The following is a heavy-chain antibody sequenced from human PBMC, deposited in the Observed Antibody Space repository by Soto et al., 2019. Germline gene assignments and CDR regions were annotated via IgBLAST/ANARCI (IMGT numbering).Heavy chain of an antibody. J-gene: IGHJ4*02. CDR1: GFTFSGSA. CDR2: IRSKANSYAT. Sequence: GGSLRLSCAASGFTFSGSAMHWVRQASGKGLEWVGRIRSKANSYATAYAASVKGRFTISRDDSKNTAYLQMNSLKTEDTAVYYCTSPNGVYGGNSRPRPNDYWGQGTLVTVSS. D-gene: IGHD4-17*01. CDR3: TSPNGVYGGNSRPRPNDY. V-gene: IGHV3-73*01.